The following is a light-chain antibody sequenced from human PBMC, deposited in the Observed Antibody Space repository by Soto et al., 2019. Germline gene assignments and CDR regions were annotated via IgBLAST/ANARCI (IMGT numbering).Light chain of an antibody. CDR1: QSVNNK. CDR2: GAS. V-gene: IGKV3-15*01. J-gene: IGKJ5*01. CDR3: QQYNNWPPIT. Sequence: EIVMTQSPATLSVSPGERVTLSCRASQSVNNKVAWYQQKPGQAPRLILFGASTRATGIPARFSGSGSVTEFTLTISSLQSEDFAVYYCQQYNNWPPITFGQGTRLEIK.